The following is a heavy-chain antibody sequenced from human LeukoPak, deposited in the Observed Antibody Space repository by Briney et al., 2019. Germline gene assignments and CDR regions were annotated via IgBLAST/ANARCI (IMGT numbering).Heavy chain of an antibody. J-gene: IGHJ5*02. D-gene: IGHD3-3*01. CDR1: GGSISTFY. CDR2: IYTSGST. V-gene: IGHV4-4*07. CDR3: AREFLARFDP. Sequence: SETLSLTCSVSGGSISTFYWSWIRQPAGKGLEWIGRIYTSGSTNYNPSLKSRVTMSVDTSKNQFSLKLSSVTAADTAVYYCAREFLARFDPWGQGTLVTVSS.